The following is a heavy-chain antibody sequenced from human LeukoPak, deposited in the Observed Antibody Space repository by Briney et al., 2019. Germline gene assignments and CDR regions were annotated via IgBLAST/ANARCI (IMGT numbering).Heavy chain of an antibody. Sequence: SETLSLTCTVSGGSISSYDWSWIRQAAGKGLEWIGRLSTSGTTNYNPSLRSRVTMSVDTSKNQMSLKLTSVTAADTAVYYCASLGYYYYMDVWGKGTTVTVSS. D-gene: IGHD3-16*01. J-gene: IGHJ6*03. CDR3: ASLGYYYYMDV. CDR1: GGSISSYD. CDR2: LSTSGTT. V-gene: IGHV4-4*07.